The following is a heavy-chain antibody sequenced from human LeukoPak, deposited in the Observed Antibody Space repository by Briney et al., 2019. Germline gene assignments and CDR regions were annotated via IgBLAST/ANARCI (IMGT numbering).Heavy chain of an antibody. V-gene: IGHV3-23*01. Sequence: EAGGSQRLSCELSGFTFSDSAMSWVRHASGGGLEWVSLISASGGNSYDADSVKGRFTVSRDSSKNTLHLQMNSLRAEDTAVYCCARDIELSCWGQGTLVTVSS. CDR1: GFTFSDSA. CDR2: ISASGGNS. CDR3: ARDIELSC. J-gene: IGHJ4*02. D-gene: IGHD1-26*01.